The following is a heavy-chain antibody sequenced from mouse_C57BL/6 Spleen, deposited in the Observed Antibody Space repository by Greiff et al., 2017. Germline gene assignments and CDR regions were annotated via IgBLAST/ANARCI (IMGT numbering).Heavy chain of an antibody. CDR2: IYPRSGNT. CDR1: GYTFTSYG. V-gene: IGHV1-81*01. D-gene: IGHD2-3*01. J-gene: IGHJ1*03. CDR3: ARYSYDGYPRWYFDV. Sequence: QVQLQQSGAELARPGASVKLSCKASGYTFTSYGISWVKQRTGQGLEWIGEIYPRSGNTYYNEKFKGKATLTADKSSSIAYMELRSLSSEDSAVYFCARYSYDGYPRWYFDVWGTGTTVTVSS.